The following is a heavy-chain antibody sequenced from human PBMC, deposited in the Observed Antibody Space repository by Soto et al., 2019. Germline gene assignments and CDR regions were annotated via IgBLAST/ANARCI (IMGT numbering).Heavy chain of an antibody. CDR2: IKQDGSEK. J-gene: IGHJ4*02. CDR3: ASARGGYSGCFDY. D-gene: IGHD5-12*01. CDR1: GFTFSSYW. V-gene: IGHV3-7*01. Sequence: GGSLRLSCAASGFTFSSYWMSWVRQAPGKGLEWVANIKQDGSEKYYVDSVKGRFTISRDNAKNSLYLQMNSLRAEDTAVYYCASARGGYSGCFDYWGQGTLVTVSS.